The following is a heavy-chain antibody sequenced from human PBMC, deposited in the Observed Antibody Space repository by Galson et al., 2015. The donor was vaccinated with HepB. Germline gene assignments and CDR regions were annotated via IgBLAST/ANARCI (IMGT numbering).Heavy chain of an antibody. CDR1: GFTFSSYG. CDR2: ISYDGSNK. CDR3: AKDRSELRAVLDY. D-gene: IGHD1-7*01. V-gene: IGHV3-30*18. J-gene: IGHJ4*02. Sequence: SLRLSCAASGFTFSSYGMHWVRQAPGKGLEWVAVISYDGSNKYYADSVKGRFTISRDNSKNTLYLQMNSLRAEDTAVYYCAKDRSELRAVLDYWGQGTLVTVSS.